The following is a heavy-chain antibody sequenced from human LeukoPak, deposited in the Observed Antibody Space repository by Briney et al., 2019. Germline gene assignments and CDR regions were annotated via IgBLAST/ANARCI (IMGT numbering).Heavy chain of an antibody. Sequence: SETLSLTCSVSGGSITSSGYSWSWIRQPPGKGLEWLGNIYQSGSTYYNPSLKSRLTISLDRSKNQFSLNLDSVTAADTAIYYCARMVTGDDNGYYLFDYWGQGTPVSVSS. CDR3: ARMVTGDDNGYYLFDY. D-gene: IGHD2-21*02. J-gene: IGHJ4*02. CDR2: IYQSGST. V-gene: IGHV4-30-2*01. CDR1: GGSITSSGYS.